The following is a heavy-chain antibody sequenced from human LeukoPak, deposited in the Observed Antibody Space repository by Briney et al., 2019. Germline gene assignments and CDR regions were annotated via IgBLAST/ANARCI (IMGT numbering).Heavy chain of an antibody. V-gene: IGHV3-30*18. CDR3: AKDFAYGSGSYFPLDY. CDR2: ISYDGSNK. J-gene: IGHJ4*02. D-gene: IGHD3-10*01. CDR1: GFTFSSYG. Sequence: GRSLRLSCAASGFTFSSYGMHWVRQAPGKGLEWVAVISYDGSNKYYADSVKGRFTISRDNSKNTLYLQMNSLRAEDTAVYYCAKDFAYGSGSYFPLDYWGQGTLVTVSS.